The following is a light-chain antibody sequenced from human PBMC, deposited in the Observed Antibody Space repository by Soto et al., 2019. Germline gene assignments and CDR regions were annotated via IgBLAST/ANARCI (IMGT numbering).Light chain of an antibody. CDR3: QQCSDWPLFT. CDR2: DAS. Sequence: EIVMTQSPATLSVSPGETATLSCRASQSVSRYLAWYQHRPGQAPRLLIYDASTRATGIPARFSGSGSGTEFTLTICVLQSEDFAVYSCQQCSDWPLFTFGQGTRLEIK. J-gene: IGKJ5*01. V-gene: IGKV3-15*01. CDR1: QSVSRY.